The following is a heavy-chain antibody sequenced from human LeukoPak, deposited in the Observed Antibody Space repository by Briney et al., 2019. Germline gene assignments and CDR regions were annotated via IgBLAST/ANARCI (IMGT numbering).Heavy chain of an antibody. V-gene: IGHV4-39*02. D-gene: IGHD3-22*01. J-gene: IGHJ4*02. CDR2: IYYSGST. CDR3: ARDPWRYYDSRSYSYFDY. Sequence: PSETLSLTCTVSGGSISSSSYYWGWIRQPPGKGLEWIGTIYYSGSTYYNPSLKSRVTISVDTSKNQFSLKLSSVTAADTAVYYCARDPWRYYDSRSYSYFDYWGQGTLVTVSS. CDR1: GGSISSSSYY.